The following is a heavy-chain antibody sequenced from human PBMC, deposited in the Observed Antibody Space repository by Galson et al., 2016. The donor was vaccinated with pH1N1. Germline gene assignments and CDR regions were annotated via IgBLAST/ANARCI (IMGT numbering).Heavy chain of an antibody. CDR3: AHREVIITNAFDF. CDR2: IYWDDDK. Sequence: PALVKPTQTLTLTCNFSGFSVSGSGMGVGWIRQPPGKALEWLAVIYWDDDKRYSPSLKSRLTITKDTSKNQVVLKMTNMDPADTATYYCAHREVIITNAFDFWGQGTMVTVSS. CDR1: GFSVSGSGMG. J-gene: IGHJ3*01. D-gene: IGHD3-3*01. V-gene: IGHV2-5*02.